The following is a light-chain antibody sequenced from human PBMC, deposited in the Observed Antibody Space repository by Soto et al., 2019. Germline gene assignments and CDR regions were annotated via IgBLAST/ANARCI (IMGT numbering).Light chain of an antibody. CDR1: QSVRTD. V-gene: IGKV3-15*01. CDR3: QQYNKWPPLT. J-gene: IGKJ4*01. CDR2: AAS. Sequence: IVMTQSPATLSVSPGDRATLSCRGSQSVRTDLAWYQQKPGQPPRLLIYAASTRATGVPARFSGSGSGTEFTLTISSLQSEDFGVYYCQQYNKWPPLTFGGGTKVDIK.